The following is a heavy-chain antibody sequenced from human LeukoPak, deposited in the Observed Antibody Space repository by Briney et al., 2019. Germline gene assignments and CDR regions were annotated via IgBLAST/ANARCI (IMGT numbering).Heavy chain of an antibody. Sequence: SETLSLTCAVSGYSISSGVYWGGIRQPPGKGLEWIGSVYYSGSTHYNPSLKGRVTISVDRSRNQFSLRLSSVTAADTAVYYCARNSAVTSPSTGYFDYWGQGTLATVSS. CDR2: VYYSGST. J-gene: IGHJ4*02. CDR3: ARNSAVTSPSTGYFDY. V-gene: IGHV4-38-2*01. D-gene: IGHD4-17*01. CDR1: GYSISSGVY.